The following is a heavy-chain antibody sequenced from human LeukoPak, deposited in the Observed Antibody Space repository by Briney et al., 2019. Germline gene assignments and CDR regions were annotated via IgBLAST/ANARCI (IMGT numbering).Heavy chain of an antibody. D-gene: IGHD5-18*01. CDR1: GGSFSGYY. CDR3: ASTSDTARGGFDY. J-gene: IGHJ4*02. CDR2: TNHSRST. Sequence: SEPLSLPCTVYGGSFSGYYWRWIRPPPGKGLECIGETNHSRSTNYNAYLKCRVTISVAKSNYQFSLKLICATAADTAVYYCASTSDTARGGFDYWGQGTLVTVSS. V-gene: IGHV4-34*01.